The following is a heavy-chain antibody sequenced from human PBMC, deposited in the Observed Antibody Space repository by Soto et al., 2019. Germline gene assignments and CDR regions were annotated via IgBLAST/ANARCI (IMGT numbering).Heavy chain of an antibody. D-gene: IGHD2-15*01. CDR2: IDPSDSYT. CDR3: ARHTDGSGRSCYARNYYYYGMDV. V-gene: IGHV5-10-1*01. Sequence: GESLKISCKGSGYSFTSYWISWVRQMPGKGLEWMGRIDPSDSYTNYSPSFQGHVTISADKSISTAYLQWSSLKASDTAMYYCARHTDGSGRSCYARNYYYYGMDVWGQGTTVTVSS. J-gene: IGHJ6*02. CDR1: GYSFTSYW.